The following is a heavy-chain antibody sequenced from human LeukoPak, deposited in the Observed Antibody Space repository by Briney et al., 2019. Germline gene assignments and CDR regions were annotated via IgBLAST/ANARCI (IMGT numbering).Heavy chain of an antibody. CDR1: VGSISSYY. CDR3: PRVYSGYDLPGSLANYYFDY. D-gene: IGHD5-12*01. CDR2: FYSGGST. V-gene: IGHV4-4*07. J-gene: IGHJ4*02. Sequence: SETLSLTCTVSVGSISSYYRSWIRQPAGKGLEWIGRFYSGGSTDYNPSLKSRVTMSVYTSKNQFSLKLSSVTAADTAVYYCPRVYSGYDLPGSLANYYFDYWGQGNLATVSS.